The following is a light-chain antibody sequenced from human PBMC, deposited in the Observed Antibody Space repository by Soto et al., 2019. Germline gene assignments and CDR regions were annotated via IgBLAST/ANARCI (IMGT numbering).Light chain of an antibody. J-gene: IGLJ3*02. CDR3: VGWDDSLSGWV. V-gene: IGLV1-47*01. Sequence: QAVVTQPPSASGTPGQRVTISCSGSSSNIGSNYVYWYQQLPGTAPKVLIYKNTQRPSGVPDRFSGSKSGTSASLAISGLRSEDEADYFCVGWDDSLSGWVFGGETKLTVL. CDR1: SSNIGSNY. CDR2: KNT.